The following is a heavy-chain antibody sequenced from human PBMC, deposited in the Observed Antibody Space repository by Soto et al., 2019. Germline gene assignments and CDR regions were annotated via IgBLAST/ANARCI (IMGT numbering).Heavy chain of an antibody. CDR2: IWYDGSNK. Sequence: GGSLRLSCAASGFTFSSYGMHWVRQAPGKGLEWVAVIWYDGSNKYYADSVKGRFTISRDNSKNTLYLQMNSPRAEDTAVYYCGRDSGDIAVAGTSDYWGQGTLVTVSS. J-gene: IGHJ4*02. D-gene: IGHD6-19*01. CDR1: GFTFSSYG. CDR3: GRDSGDIAVAGTSDY. V-gene: IGHV3-33*01.